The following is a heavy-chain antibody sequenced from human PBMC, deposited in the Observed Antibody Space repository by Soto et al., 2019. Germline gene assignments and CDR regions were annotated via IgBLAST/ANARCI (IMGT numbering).Heavy chain of an antibody. J-gene: IGHJ6*02. V-gene: IGHV3-30*03. CDR3: ASRSGSYYYYGMDV. D-gene: IGHD3-3*01. CDR1: GFTFSSYG. CDR2: ISYDGSNK. Sequence: PGGSLRLSCAASGFTFSSYGMHWVRQAPGKGLEWVAVISYDGSNKYYADSVKGRFTISRDNSKNTPYLQMNSLRAEDTAVYYCASRSGSYYYYGMDVWGQGTTVTVSS.